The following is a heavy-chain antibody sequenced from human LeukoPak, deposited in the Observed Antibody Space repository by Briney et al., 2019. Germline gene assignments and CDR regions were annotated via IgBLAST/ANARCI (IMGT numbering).Heavy chain of an antibody. CDR1: GNSFGDYY. CDR2: IYTSGST. V-gene: IGHV4-4*07. D-gene: IGHD1-26*01. Sequence: SETLSLTCTVSGNSFGDYYWSWIRQPAGKGLEWIGRIYTSGSTTYNPSLKSRVTISVDTSKNQFSLKLSSVTAADTAVYYCARHRSGNYGLKYYFDYWGQGTLVTVSS. J-gene: IGHJ4*02. CDR3: ARHRSGNYGLKYYFDY.